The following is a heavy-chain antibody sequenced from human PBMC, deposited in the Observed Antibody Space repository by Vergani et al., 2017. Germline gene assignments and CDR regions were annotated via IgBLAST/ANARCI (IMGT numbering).Heavy chain of an antibody. D-gene: IGHD3-16*01. J-gene: IGHJ4*02. Sequence: EVQLAESGGGLVQPGGSLRLSCAASGFNFSGYIMNWVRQAPGKGLEWVSYISTGSAGSETIFYADSVEGRFTVSRDNAKNSLYLQMNSLRAEDTAVYYCARDHWANFDYWGQGTLVTVSS. CDR2: ISTGSAGSETI. V-gene: IGHV3-48*01. CDR3: ARDHWANFDY. CDR1: GFNFSGYI.